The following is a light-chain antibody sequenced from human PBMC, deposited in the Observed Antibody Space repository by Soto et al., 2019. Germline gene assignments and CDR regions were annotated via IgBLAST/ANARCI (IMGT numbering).Light chain of an antibody. CDR1: QSISSDH. CDR3: QHYRSAPFT. J-gene: IGKJ3*01. CDR2: GAS. Sequence: EIVLTQSPGILSLSPGERATLACRASQSISSDHLAWYQQRPGQSPRLLIYGASSRTTGVPDRFSGSGSGTDFTLTISRLEPEDSAVYYCQHYRSAPFTFGPGTKVDIK. V-gene: IGKV3-20*01.